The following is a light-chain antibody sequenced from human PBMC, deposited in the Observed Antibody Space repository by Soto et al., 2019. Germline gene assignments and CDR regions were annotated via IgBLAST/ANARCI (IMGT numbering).Light chain of an antibody. Sequence: DIQMTQSPSSLSASVGDRVTITCRASQSIATYLNWYRQTPGKAPELLIFAASRLQTGVPSRFSGGGSGTDFTLTISSLQPEDFATYYCQQSYSTPPWTFGQGTKVEIK. CDR2: AAS. CDR1: QSIATY. V-gene: IGKV1-39*01. CDR3: QQSYSTPPWT. J-gene: IGKJ1*01.